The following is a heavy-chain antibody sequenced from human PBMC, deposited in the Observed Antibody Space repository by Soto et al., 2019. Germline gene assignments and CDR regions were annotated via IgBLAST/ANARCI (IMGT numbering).Heavy chain of an antibody. CDR3: AKDIGRRVVVAGYWFDP. D-gene: IGHD2-15*01. V-gene: IGHV3-23*01. Sequence: GGSLRLSCAASGFTFSSYAMSWVRQAPGKGLEWVSAISGSGGSTYYADSVKGRFTISRDNSKNTLYLQMNSLRAEDTAVYYCAKDIGRRVVVAGYWFDPWGQGTLVTVSS. J-gene: IGHJ5*02. CDR2: ISGSGGST. CDR1: GFTFSSYA.